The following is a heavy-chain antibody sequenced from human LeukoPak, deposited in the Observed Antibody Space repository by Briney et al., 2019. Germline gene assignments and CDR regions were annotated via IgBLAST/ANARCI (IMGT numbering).Heavy chain of an antibody. J-gene: IGHJ3*02. CDR1: GCTFSNFA. Sequence: SVKVSCKASGCTFSNFAISWVRQATGQGLEWMGGIIPIFGKTNYAQKFQGRVTITANNSTSTAYMELSSLRSEDTAVYYCARVLAGYDTSGYYWDAFDIWGQGTMVSVYS. V-gene: IGHV1-69*06. D-gene: IGHD3-22*01. CDR2: IIPIFGKT. CDR3: ARVLAGYDTSGYYWDAFDI.